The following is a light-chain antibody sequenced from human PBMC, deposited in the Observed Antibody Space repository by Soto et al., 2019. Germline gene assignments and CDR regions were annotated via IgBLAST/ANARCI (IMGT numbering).Light chain of an antibody. Sequence: QSVLTQPPSVSGAPGQRVTISCTGSSYNIGAGYDVHWYQQLPGTAPKLLIYGNSNRPSGVPDRFSGSKSGTSASLAITGLQAEDEADYYCQSYDSSLSGVVFGGWTQLTVL. CDR2: GNS. V-gene: IGLV1-40*01. CDR3: QSYDSSLSGVV. J-gene: IGLJ2*01. CDR1: SYNIGAGYD.